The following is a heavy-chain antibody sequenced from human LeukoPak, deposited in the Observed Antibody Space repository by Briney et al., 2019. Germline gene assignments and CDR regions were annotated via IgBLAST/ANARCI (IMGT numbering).Heavy chain of an antibody. D-gene: IGHD6-13*01. Sequence: ASVKVSCKASGYTFTSYDINWVRQATGQGLEWMGWLNPNSGNTGYAQKFQGRVTITRNTSISTAYMELSSLRSEDTAVYYCARGALPYSSSWYAAGWGYYYYYMDVWGKGTTVTVSS. V-gene: IGHV1-8*03. J-gene: IGHJ6*03. CDR1: GYTFTSYD. CDR2: LNPNSGNT. CDR3: ARGALPYSSSWYAAGWGYYYYYMDV.